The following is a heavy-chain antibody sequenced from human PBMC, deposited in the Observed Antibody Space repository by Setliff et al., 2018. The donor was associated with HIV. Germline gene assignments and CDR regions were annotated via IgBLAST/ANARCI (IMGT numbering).Heavy chain of an antibody. CDR3: ARDRSDYYNLPGYFDH. CDR1: GGSISSGTYY. CDR2: IYYSGST. V-gene: IGHV4-31*03. Sequence: SETLSLTCTVSGGSISSGTYYWSWIRQHPGKGLEWIGYIYYSGSTYYNPSLKSRVTISVDTSRNQFSLKLSSVAAADTAVYYCARDRSDYYNLPGYFDHWGQGTPVTVSS. J-gene: IGHJ4*02. D-gene: IGHD3-3*01.